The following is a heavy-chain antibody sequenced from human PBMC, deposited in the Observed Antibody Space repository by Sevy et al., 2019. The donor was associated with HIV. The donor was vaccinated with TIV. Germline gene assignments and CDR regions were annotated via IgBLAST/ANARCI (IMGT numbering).Heavy chain of an antibody. V-gene: IGHV3-33*01. CDR3: ARGRDYGNFDY. CDR2: IWYDGSNK. Sequence: GGSLRLSCAASGFNFSIYGMHWVRQAPGKGLEWVALIWYDGSNKYYADSVKGRFTISRDNSKNTLFLQMNSLRAEDTAVYYCARGRDYGNFDYWVQGTLVTVLL. J-gene: IGHJ4*02. D-gene: IGHD4-17*01. CDR1: GFNFSIYG.